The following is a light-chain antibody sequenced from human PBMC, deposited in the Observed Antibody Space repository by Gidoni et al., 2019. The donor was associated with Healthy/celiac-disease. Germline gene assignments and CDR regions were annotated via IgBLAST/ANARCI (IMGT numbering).Light chain of an antibody. V-gene: IGKV1-5*03. CDR3: QQYNSYPLT. Sequence: DIQMTQSPSTLSASVGDRVTITCRASQSISSWLAWYQQKPGKAPKLLIYKASSLESGVPSRFSGSGSGTEFTLTISSLQPDDFATYYCQQYNSYPLTFGGXSKVEIK. CDR1: QSISSW. J-gene: IGKJ4*01. CDR2: KAS.